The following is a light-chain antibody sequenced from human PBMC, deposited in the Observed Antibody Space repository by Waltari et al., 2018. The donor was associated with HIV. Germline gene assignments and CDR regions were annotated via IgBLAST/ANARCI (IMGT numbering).Light chain of an antibody. CDR3: AAWDDSLREV. CDR2: RNN. J-gene: IGLJ3*02. Sequence: QSVLTQPPSASGTPGHSVTISCSGSSSNIGSTFVYWYQQLPGAAPKLLIYRNNQRPSGVPDRFSGSKSVTSASLAISGLRSEDEADYYCAAWDDSLREVFGGGTKLTVL. CDR1: SSNIGSTF. V-gene: IGLV1-47*01.